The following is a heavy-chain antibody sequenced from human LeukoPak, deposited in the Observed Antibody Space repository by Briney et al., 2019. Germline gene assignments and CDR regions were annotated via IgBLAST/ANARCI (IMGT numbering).Heavy chain of an antibody. Sequence: SEALSLTCTVSGGSISSYYWTWIRQPPGKGLEWIGYIYYSGSTNYNPSLKSRVTISVDTSKNQFSLKLSSVTAADTAVYYCARQGRGYGGNSDYWGQGTLVTVSS. CDR2: IYYSGST. D-gene: IGHD4-23*01. CDR1: GGSISSYY. CDR3: ARQGRGYGGNSDY. J-gene: IGHJ4*02. V-gene: IGHV4-59*08.